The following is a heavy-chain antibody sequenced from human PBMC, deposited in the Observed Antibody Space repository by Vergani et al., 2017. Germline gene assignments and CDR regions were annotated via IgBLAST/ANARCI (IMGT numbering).Heavy chain of an antibody. CDR3: AKDPDIVVVPAAILSWFDP. J-gene: IGHJ5*02. D-gene: IGHD2-2*01. V-gene: IGHV3-23*04. CDR2: ISGSGGST. Sequence: VQLVESGGGVVQPGGSLRLSCAASGFTFSSYAMSWVRQAPGKGLEWVSAISGSGGSTYYADSVKGRFTISRDNSKNTLYLQMNSLRAEDTAVYYCAKDPDIVVVPAAILSWFDPWGQGTLVTVSS. CDR1: GFTFSSYA.